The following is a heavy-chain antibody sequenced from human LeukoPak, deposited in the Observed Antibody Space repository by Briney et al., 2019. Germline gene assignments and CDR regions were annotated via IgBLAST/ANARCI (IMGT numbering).Heavy chain of an antibody. CDR1: GGSIRSYH. CDR3: ATISSRVFDY. Sequence: SESLSLTCTVSGGSIRSYHWSWIRHPPGKGLEWIGYIYDIGSTNYNPSLNSRVTISEDTSKNQFSLKLSSVTAADTAVYYCATISSRVFDYWGQGTLVTVSS. J-gene: IGHJ4*02. D-gene: IGHD6-6*01. CDR2: IYDIGST. V-gene: IGHV4-59*08.